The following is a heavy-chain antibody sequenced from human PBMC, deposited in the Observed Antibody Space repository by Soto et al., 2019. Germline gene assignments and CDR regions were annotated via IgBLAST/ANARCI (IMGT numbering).Heavy chain of an antibody. CDR3: AREGIRCSVPVSAVLLNRASDL. J-gene: IGHJ2*01. CDR2: VAFDGSST. D-gene: IGHD3-10*02. V-gene: IGHV3-30*17. Sequence: GKGLEWVAVVAFDGSSTYYADSVKGRFTIARDNLKNTLDLQMSHLRTEDTAVYFHAREGIRCSVPVSAVLLNRASDL.